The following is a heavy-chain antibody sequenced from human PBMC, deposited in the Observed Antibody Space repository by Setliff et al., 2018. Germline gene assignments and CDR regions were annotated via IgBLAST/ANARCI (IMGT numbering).Heavy chain of an antibody. CDR3: ARVDFTMIQGVLGL. Sequence: SETLSLTCAVYGGSFSNYYWSWIRQPPGKGMEWIGSVYYSGYTYYNPSLQSRVTISVDMSKNQFSMKLTSVTAADTAVYYCARVDFTMIQGVLGLWGQGTLVTVSS. J-gene: IGHJ1*01. D-gene: IGHD3-10*01. CDR1: GGSFSNYY. CDR2: VYYSGYT. V-gene: IGHV4-34*01.